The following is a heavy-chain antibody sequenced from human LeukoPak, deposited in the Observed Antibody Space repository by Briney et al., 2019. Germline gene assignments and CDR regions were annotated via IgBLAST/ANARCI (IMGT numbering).Heavy chain of an antibody. Sequence: HPGGSLRPSCVASGFTFSSYSLTWVRQTPEKGLAWVSIIGGPGAPTFYADSVEGRFTISRDNSKNTVYLQMNSLRAEDTALYFCARGATRATRHFDLWGRGTLVTVSS. J-gene: IGHJ2*01. V-gene: IGHV3-23*01. CDR2: IGGPGAPT. CDR3: ARGATRATRHFDL. CDR1: GFTFSSYS. D-gene: IGHD2-15*01.